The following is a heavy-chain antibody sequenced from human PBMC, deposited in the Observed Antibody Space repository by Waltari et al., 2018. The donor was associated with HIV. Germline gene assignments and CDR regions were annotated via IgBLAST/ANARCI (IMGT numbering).Heavy chain of an antibody. V-gene: IGHV3-9*01. CDR1: GFTFDDSD. D-gene: IGHD6-25*01. J-gene: IGHJ4*02. CDR3: AKEGPSGYYFDY. Sequence: EVQLVESGGGLVQPGRSLRLSCAASGFTFDDSDMHWVRQAPGKGLEWVSGISWNSGSIGYADSVKGRFTISRDNAKNSLYLQMNSLRAEDTALYYCAKEGPSGYYFDYWGQGTPVTVSS. CDR2: ISWNSGSI.